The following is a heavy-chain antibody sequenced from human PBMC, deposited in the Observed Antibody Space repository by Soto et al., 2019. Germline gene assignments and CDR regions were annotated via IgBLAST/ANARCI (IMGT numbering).Heavy chain of an antibody. CDR3: AREERKLQWFGELLGPADY. Sequence: EVQLLESGGGFMQPGGSLRLSCAVSGFSFGNHAMTWVRQAPGKGLEWVSTISPSGGSTYYTDAVQGRFTVSRDNSKNTLFLQLNSLRAEDTAVYYCAREERKLQWFGELLGPADYGGQGTLVTVSS. CDR1: GFSFGNHA. J-gene: IGHJ4*02. CDR2: ISPSGGST. V-gene: IGHV3-23*01. D-gene: IGHD3-10*01.